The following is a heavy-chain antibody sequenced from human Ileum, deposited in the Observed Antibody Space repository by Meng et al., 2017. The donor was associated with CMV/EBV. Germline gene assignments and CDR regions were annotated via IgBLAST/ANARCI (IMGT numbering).Heavy chain of an antibody. V-gene: IGHV4-4*02. J-gene: IGHJ6*02. CDR1: GDSISTLNW. CDR3: ARGALREHYYYGMDV. Sequence: SGDSISTLNWWVWVRQSPGKGLEWIAEIYHTGSANYAPSLESRVTISVDKSMNQFSLTLTSVTAADTAVYYCARGALREHYYYGMDVWGQGTTVTVSS. CDR2: IYHTGSA. D-gene: IGHD2-21*02.